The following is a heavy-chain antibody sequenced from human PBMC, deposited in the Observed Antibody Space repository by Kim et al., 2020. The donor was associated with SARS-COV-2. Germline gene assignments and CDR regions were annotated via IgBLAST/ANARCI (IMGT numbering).Heavy chain of an antibody. CDR2: IYSGGST. D-gene: IGHD2-21*01. J-gene: IGHJ5*02. Sequence: GGSLRLSCAASGLSVSSNYMSWVRQAPGKGLQWVSVIYSGGSTFYADSVKGRFIISRDNSKNTVYLQMNSLRVEDTAVYYCARGGGLSRNWPYWWFDPWGQGSLVTVSS. CDR1: GLSVSSNY. CDR3: ARGGGLSRNWPYWWFDP. V-gene: IGHV3-53*01.